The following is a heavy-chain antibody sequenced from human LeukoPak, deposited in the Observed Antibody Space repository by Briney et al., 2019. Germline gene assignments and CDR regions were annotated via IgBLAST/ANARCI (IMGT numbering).Heavy chain of an antibody. CDR1: GFTFSDYY. Sequence: PRGSLRLSCAASGFTFSDYYMSWIRQAPGKGLEWVSDISSSGSTIYYADSVKGRFTISRDNANTSLYLQMNSLRAENTAVYYCARHPRSGSYYTDWFDPWGQGTLVTVSS. CDR2: ISSSGSTI. J-gene: IGHJ5*02. V-gene: IGHV3-11*01. D-gene: IGHD3-10*01. CDR3: ARHPRSGSYYTDWFDP.